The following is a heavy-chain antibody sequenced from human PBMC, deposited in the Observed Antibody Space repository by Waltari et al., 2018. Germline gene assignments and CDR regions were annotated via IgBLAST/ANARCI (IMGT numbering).Heavy chain of an antibody. CDR3: ARQRGAVRGVMSEFDY. CDR2: IYYSGST. Sequence: QLQLQESGPGLVKPSETLSLTCTVSGGSISSRSYYWGWTRQPPGKGLEWIGSIYYSGSTDYNPSLKSRVTISVDTSRNQFSLKLSSVTAADTAVYYCARQRGAVRGVMSEFDYWGQGTLVTVSS. V-gene: IGHV4-39*01. J-gene: IGHJ4*02. CDR1: GGSISSRSYY. D-gene: IGHD3-10*01.